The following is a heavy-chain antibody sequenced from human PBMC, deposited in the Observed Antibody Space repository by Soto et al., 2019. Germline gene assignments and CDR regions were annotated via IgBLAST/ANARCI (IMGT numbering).Heavy chain of an antibody. CDR1: GGTFSSYA. CDR2: IIPIFGTA. CDR3: ARERESSGGITMVRGVIWWFDP. J-gene: IGHJ5*02. D-gene: IGHD3-10*01. V-gene: IGHV1-69*13. Sequence: SVKVSCKASGGTFSSYAISWVRQAPGQGLEWMGGIIPIFGTANYAQKFQGRVTITADESTSTAYMELSSLRSEDTAVYYCARERESSGGITMVRGVIWWFDPWGQGTLVTVSS.